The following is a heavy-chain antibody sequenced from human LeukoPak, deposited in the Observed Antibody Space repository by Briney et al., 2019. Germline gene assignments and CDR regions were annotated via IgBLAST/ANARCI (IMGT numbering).Heavy chain of an antibody. J-gene: IGHJ4*02. Sequence: PGGSLRLSCAASGFTFSRYSMNWVRQAPGKGLEWVSYISRSSSTIYYADSVKGRFTISRDNAKNSLYLQMNSLRAEDTAVYYCARVYCSGGSCSTGDYFDYWGQGTLVTVSS. CDR1: GFTFSRYS. CDR3: ARVYCSGGSCSTGDYFDY. D-gene: IGHD2-15*01. CDR2: ISRSSSTI. V-gene: IGHV3-48*01.